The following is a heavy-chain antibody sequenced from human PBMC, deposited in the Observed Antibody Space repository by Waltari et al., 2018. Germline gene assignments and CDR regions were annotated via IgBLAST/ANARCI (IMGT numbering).Heavy chain of an antibody. CDR3: ARDHGSGWYKGRDDAFDI. CDR2: INPNSGGT. D-gene: IGHD6-19*01. J-gene: IGHJ3*02. CDR1: GYTFTGYY. Sequence: QVQLVQSGAEVKKPGASVKVSCKASGYTFTGYYMHWVRQAPGQGLEWMGRINPNSGGTNYAQKFQGRVTMTRDTSISTAYMELSRLRSDDTAVYYCARDHGSGWYKGRDDAFDIWAQGTMVTVSS. V-gene: IGHV1-2*06.